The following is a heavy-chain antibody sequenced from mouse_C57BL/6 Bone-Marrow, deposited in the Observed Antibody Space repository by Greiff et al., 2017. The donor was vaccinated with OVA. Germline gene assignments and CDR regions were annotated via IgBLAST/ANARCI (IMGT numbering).Heavy chain of an antibody. CDR2: ISDGGSYT. J-gene: IGHJ4*01. CDR3: ARDRLGYLYAKDY. CDR1: GFTFSSYA. V-gene: IGHV5-4*01. D-gene: IGHD2-2*01. Sequence: EVNLVESGGGLVKPGGSLKLSCAASGFTFSSYAMSWVRQTPEKRLEWVATISDGGSYTYYPDNVKGRFTISRDNAKNNLYLQMSHLKSEDTAMYYCARDRLGYLYAKDYWGQGTSVTVSS.